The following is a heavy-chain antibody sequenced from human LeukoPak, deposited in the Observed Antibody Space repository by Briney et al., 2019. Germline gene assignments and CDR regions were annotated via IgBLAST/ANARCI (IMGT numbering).Heavy chain of an antibody. J-gene: IGHJ4*02. CDR2: INPNSGGT. CDR3: AREEVSVISDTCCSGLGY. CDR1: GYTFTVFY. V-gene: IGHV1-2*02. D-gene: IGHD3-10*01. Sequence: ASVKVSCMPSGYTFTVFYIHWVRQAPGQGLEWMGWINPNSGGTNYAQKLQGRVTMTRDTSINTAYMELGSLRSDDTAVYYCAREEVSVISDTCCSGLGYWGQGTLVTVSS.